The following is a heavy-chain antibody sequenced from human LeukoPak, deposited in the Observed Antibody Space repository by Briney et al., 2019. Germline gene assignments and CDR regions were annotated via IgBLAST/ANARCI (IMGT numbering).Heavy chain of an antibody. CDR3: ARDEKDYDYVWGSYRSLYNWFDP. J-gene: IGHJ5*02. CDR1: GYTFSNYG. Sequence: GASVKVSCKASGYTFSNYGICWVRQAPGQGLEWMGWISAYNGNTNYAQKLQGRVTMTTDTSTSTAYMELRSLRSDDTAVYYRARDEKDYDYVWGSYRSLYNWFDPWGQGTLVTVSS. D-gene: IGHD3-16*02. V-gene: IGHV1-18*01. CDR2: ISAYNGNT.